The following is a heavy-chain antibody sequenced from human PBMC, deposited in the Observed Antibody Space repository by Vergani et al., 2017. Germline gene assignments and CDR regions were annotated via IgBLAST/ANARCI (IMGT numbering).Heavy chain of an antibody. D-gene: IGHD1-20*01. CDR1: GFTFSSYW. J-gene: IGHJ3*02. CDR2: IKQDGSEK. CDR3: AREITGTTRAFDI. Sequence: EVQLLESGGGLVQPGGSLRLSCAASGFTFSSYWMSWVRQAPGKGLEWVANIKQDGSEKYYVDSVKGRFTISRDNAKNSLYLQMNSLRAEDTAVYYCAREITGTTRAFDIWGQGTMVTVSS. V-gene: IGHV3-7*01.